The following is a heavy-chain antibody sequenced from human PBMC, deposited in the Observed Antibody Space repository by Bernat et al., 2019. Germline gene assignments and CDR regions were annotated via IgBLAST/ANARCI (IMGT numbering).Heavy chain of an antibody. Sequence: EVQLVESGGGLVKPGGSLRLSCAASGFTFSSYSMNWVRQAPGKGLEWVSYISSSSSYIYYADSVKGRFTTSRDNAKNSLYLQMNSLRAEDTAVYYCARDRPDIVVVPAAPGWFDPWGQGTLVTVSS. V-gene: IGHV3-21*05. J-gene: IGHJ5*02. CDR2: ISSSSSYI. D-gene: IGHD2-2*01. CDR1: GFTFSSYS. CDR3: ARDRPDIVVVPAAPGWFDP.